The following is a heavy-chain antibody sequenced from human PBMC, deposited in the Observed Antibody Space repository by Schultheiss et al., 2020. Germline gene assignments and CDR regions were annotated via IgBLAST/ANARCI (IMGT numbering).Heavy chain of an antibody. CDR3: ARRRVVVVPAAIREDYYYYYMDV. D-gene: IGHD2-2*02. CDR1: GYTFTSYG. CDR2: IYPGDSDT. V-gene: IGHV5-51*01. J-gene: IGHJ6*03. Sequence: KVSCKASGYTFTSYGISWVRQMPGKGLEWMGIIYPGDSDTRYSPSFQGQVTISADKSISTAYLQWSSLKASDTAMYYCARRRVVVVPAAIREDYYYYYMDVWGKGTTVTVSS.